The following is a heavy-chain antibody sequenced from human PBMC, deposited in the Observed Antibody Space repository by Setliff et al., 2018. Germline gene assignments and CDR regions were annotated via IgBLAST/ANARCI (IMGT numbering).Heavy chain of an antibody. CDR3: ATFLPRRPTMRYGMDV. CDR2: IRSEGTTQ. D-gene: IGHD1-1*01. CDR1: GLAFSRYG. Sequence: GESLKISCAASGLAFSRYGMHWVRQAPGKGLEWVAYIRSEGTTQYYADSVKGRFTISRDNSKNTLFLQMSSLRAEDTAVYYCATFLPRRPTMRYGMDVWGQGTTVTAP. V-gene: IGHV3-30*02. J-gene: IGHJ6*02.